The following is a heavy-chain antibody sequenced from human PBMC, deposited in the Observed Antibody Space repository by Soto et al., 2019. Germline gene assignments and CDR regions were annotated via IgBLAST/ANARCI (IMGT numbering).Heavy chain of an antibody. D-gene: IGHD2-8*01. CDR1: GFTFSTFA. J-gene: IGHJ5*02. CDR2: IWPDGNDK. Sequence: PVGSLGLSCTASGFTFSTFALHWVRQAPGKGLEWVAIIWPDGNDKYYADSVKGRFTISSDNSKNTLSLQMNSLRAEDTAVYYCVRGSSCSNGVRYQLGWLGPWGLGNMVIVS. CDR3: VRGSSCSNGVRYQLGWLGP. V-gene: IGHV3-33*01.